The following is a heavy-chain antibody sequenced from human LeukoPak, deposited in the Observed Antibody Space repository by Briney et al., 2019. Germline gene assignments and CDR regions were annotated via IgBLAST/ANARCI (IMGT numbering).Heavy chain of an antibody. CDR3: ARISSGWYIDY. Sequence: PGGSLRLSCAASGFTFSSYSMNWVRQAPGKGLEWVSYISSSSTIYYADSVKGRFTISRDNAKNSLYLQMNSLRAEDTAVYYCARISSGWYIDYWGQGTLVTVSS. CDR2: ISSSSTI. D-gene: IGHD6-19*01. CDR1: GFTFSSYS. V-gene: IGHV3-48*01. J-gene: IGHJ4*02.